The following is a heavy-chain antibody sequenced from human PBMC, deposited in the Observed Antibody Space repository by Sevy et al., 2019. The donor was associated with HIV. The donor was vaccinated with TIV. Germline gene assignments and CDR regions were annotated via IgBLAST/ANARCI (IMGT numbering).Heavy chain of an antibody. CDR3: PADSSSSGGSFDY. J-gene: IGHJ4*02. D-gene: IGHD6-6*01. CDR1: GFTFSNAW. CDR2: IKSKTDGGTT. Sequence: GGSLRLSCAASGFTFSNAWMSWVRQAPGKGLEWVGRIKSKTDGGTTDYAAPVKGRFTISRDDSKNTLYLQMNSLKTEDTAVYYCPADSSSSGGSFDYWGQGTLVTVSS. V-gene: IGHV3-15*01.